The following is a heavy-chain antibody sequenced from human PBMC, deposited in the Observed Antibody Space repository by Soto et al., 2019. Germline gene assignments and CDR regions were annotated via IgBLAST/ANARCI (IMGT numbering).Heavy chain of an antibody. CDR3: ATPAAGTLHYYYGMDV. CDR2: INPNSGGT. CDR1: GYIFTGCY. J-gene: IGHJ6*02. Sequence: ASVKVSCKASGYIFTGCYMHWVRQAPGQELGWMGRINPNSGGTNYAQKFQGRVTMTEDTSTDTAYMELSSLRSEDTAVYYCATPAAGTLHYYYGMDVWGQGTTVTVSS. D-gene: IGHD6-13*01. V-gene: IGHV1-2*06.